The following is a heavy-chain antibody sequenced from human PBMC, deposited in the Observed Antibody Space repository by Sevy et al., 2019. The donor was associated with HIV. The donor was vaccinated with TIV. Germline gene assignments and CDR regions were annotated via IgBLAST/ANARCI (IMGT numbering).Heavy chain of an antibody. CDR2: IYYNGHI. CDR1: GGSITSLY. CDR3: AGENAWGRGYS. V-gene: IGHV4-59*08. Sequence: SETLSLTCTMSGGSITSLYWNWIRQPPGKGLEWIANIYYNGHINYNPSLKSRVALSLDTSKNQFSLRLSSVTAADTAMYYCAGENAWGRGYSWGQGTLVTVSS. D-gene: IGHD1-26*01. J-gene: IGHJ4*02.